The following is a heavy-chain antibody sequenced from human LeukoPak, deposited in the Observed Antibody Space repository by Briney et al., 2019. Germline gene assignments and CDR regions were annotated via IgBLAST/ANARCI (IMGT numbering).Heavy chain of an antibody. J-gene: IGHJ6*02. V-gene: IGHV1-8*01. CDR1: GYTFTSYD. CDR3: AIGNRAAAGDYYYYYGMDG. Sequence: ASVKVSCKASGYTFTSYDINWVRQATGQGLEWMGWMNPNSGNTGYAQKFQGRVTMTRNTSISTAYMELSSLRSEDTAVYYCAIGNRAAAGDYYYYYGMDGWGQGTTVTVSS. D-gene: IGHD6-13*01. CDR2: MNPNSGNT.